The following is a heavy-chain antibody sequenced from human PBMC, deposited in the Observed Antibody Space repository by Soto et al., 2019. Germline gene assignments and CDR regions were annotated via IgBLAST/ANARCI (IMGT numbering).Heavy chain of an antibody. CDR1: GGSFSSGGYY. V-gene: IGHV4-31*03. Sequence: QVQLQESGPGLVKPSQTLSLTCTVSGGSFSSGGYYWSWIRQHPGKGLEWIGYISYSGSTYYNPSLKSRPTISVDTAKNQFSLKLSSVTAADTAVYYCARALPSYYYYGMDVWGQGTTVTVSS. CDR3: ARALPSYYYYGMDV. J-gene: IGHJ6*02. CDR2: ISYSGST.